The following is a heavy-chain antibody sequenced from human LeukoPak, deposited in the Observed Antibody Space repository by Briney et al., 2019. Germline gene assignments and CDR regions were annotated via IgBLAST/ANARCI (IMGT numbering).Heavy chain of an antibody. Sequence: KTSETLSLTCTVSGGSLSDSYLSWIRQPAGKGLECIGRMHVSGTTNYNPSLRSRVTMSIDTSKNQFSLRLSSVTAADTAVYYCARENYYDSSGYSEGMDVWGQGTTFTVSS. CDR1: GGSLSDSY. CDR2: MHVSGTT. J-gene: IGHJ6*02. CDR3: ARENYYDSSGYSEGMDV. V-gene: IGHV4-4*07. D-gene: IGHD3-22*01.